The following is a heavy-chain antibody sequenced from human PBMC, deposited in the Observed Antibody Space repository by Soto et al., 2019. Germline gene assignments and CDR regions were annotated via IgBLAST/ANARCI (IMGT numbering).Heavy chain of an antibody. J-gene: IGHJ5*02. Sequence: KTSETLSLTCTVSGGSISGRCWSWVRQSPGKGLEWIGYFCYTGSTNYNPSLKSRVTISVDRSKTQCPLKLTSVTAADTAVYYCAKSHYDSSGYYIIDHWGQGTLVTVSS. CDR2: FCYTGST. CDR3: AKSHYDSSGYYIIDH. CDR1: GGSISGRC. V-gene: IGHV4-59*01. D-gene: IGHD3-22*01.